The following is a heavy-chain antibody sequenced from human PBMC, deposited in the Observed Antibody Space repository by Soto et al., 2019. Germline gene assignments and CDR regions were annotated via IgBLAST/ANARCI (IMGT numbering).Heavy chain of an antibody. V-gene: IGHV3-30*18. CDR2: ILYDGSNR. J-gene: IGHJ4*02. Sequence: QVQLVESGGGVVQPGGSLRLSCAASGFTFSSFGMHWVRQAPGKGLEWVAIILYDGSNRYYADSVKGRFTISRDNSKNTRDLQMNSLRPEDTAVYYCAKVYPLGWGSYAFPDYWGQGTLVTVSS. CDR3: AKVYPLGWGSYAFPDY. CDR1: GFTFSSFG. D-gene: IGHD3-16*01.